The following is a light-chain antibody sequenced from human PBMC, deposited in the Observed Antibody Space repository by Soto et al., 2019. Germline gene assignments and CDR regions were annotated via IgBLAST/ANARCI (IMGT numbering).Light chain of an antibody. CDR3: SSYNNSNTRV. CDR2: EVS. J-gene: IGLJ1*01. CDR1: NSDVGDYNY. V-gene: IGLV2-14*01. Sequence: ALTQPASVSGSPGQSITISCTGTNSDVGDYNYVSWYQQHPGKAPKLIIYEVSNRPSGISDRFSASKSGNTASLTISGLQDDDEADYYCSSYNNSNTRVFGTGTKVTV.